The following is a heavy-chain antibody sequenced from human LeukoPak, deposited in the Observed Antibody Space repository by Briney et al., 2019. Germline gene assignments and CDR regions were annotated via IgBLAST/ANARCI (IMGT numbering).Heavy chain of an antibody. D-gene: IGHD3-9*01. V-gene: IGHV1-69*05. CDR3: ARVVYYDILTGYTNYWYFDL. Sequence: SVKVSCKASGYTFTGYYMHWVRQAPGQGLEWMGRIIPIFDTANYAQKFQGRVTITTDESTSTAYMELSSLRSEDTAVYYCARVVYYDILTGYTNYWYFDLWGRGTLVTVSS. J-gene: IGHJ2*01. CDR2: IIPIFDTA. CDR1: GYTFTGYY.